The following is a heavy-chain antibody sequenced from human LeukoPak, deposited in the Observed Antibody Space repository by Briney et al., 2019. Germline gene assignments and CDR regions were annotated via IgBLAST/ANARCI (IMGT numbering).Heavy chain of an antibody. V-gene: IGHV3-48*03. J-gene: IGHJ4*02. D-gene: IGHD1-26*01. CDR2: ISSSGSTI. CDR1: GFTFSIYE. CDR3: ARDLGGKDY. Sequence: PGGSLRLSCAPSGFTFSIYEMNWVRQAPGKGLEWVSYISSSGSTIYYADSVKGRFIISRDNAKNSLYLQMNSLRAEDKAVYYCARDLGGKDYWRQGTMVTVSS.